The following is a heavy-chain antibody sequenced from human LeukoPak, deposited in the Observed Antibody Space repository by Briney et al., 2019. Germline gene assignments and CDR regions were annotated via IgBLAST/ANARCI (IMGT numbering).Heavy chain of an antibody. CDR3: ARYSSGWYSAFDI. J-gene: IGHJ3*02. D-gene: IGHD6-19*01. CDR2: INPNSGGT. CDR1: GYTFTGYY. Sequence: ASVKVSCKASGYTFTGYYMHWVRQAPGQGLEWMGWINPNSGGTNYAQKFQGRVTMTRDTSISTACMELSRLRSDDTAVYYCARYSSGWYSAFDIWGQGTMVTVSS. V-gene: IGHV1-2*02.